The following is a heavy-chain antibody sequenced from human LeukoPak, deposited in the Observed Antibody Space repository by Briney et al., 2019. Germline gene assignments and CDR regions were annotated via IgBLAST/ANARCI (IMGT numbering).Heavy chain of an antibody. CDR1: GYTFRDYF. CDR2: INPNSGGT. Sequence: ASVKVSCKSSGYTFRDYFLHWVRQAPGQGLEWMGWINPNSGGTNYAQKFQGRVTMTRDTSISTAYMELSRLRSDDTAVYYCARGLGYSDYWGQGTLVTVSS. CDR3: ARGLGYSDY. J-gene: IGHJ4*02. D-gene: IGHD2-15*01. V-gene: IGHV1-2*02.